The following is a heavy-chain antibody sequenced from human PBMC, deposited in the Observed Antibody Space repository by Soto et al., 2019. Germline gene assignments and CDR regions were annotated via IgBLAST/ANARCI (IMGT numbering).Heavy chain of an antibody. J-gene: IGHJ4*02. CDR1: RDSISNFY. V-gene: IGHV4-34*01. CDR3: ARDKITGLFDY. D-gene: IGHD2-8*02. Sequence: SETLSLTCTVSRDSISNFYWSWIRQPPGTGLEWIGEINHSGSTNYNPSLKSRVTISVDTSKNQFSLKLTSVTAADTAVYYCARDKITGLFDYWGQGTLVTVSS. CDR2: INHSGST.